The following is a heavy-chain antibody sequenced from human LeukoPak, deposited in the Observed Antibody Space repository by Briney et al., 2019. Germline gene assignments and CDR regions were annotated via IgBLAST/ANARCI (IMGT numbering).Heavy chain of an antibody. V-gene: IGHV3-15*01. Sequence: KPGGSLRLSCAASGFTFSSYSMNWVRLAPGKGLEWVGRIKSKTDGGTADYAAPVKGRFTISRDDSKNMVFLQMNSLKIADTALYFCATEADTAMALPKNWGQGTLVTVSS. CDR2: IKSKTDGGTA. CDR1: GFTFSSYS. CDR3: ATEADTAMALPKN. D-gene: IGHD5-18*01. J-gene: IGHJ4*02.